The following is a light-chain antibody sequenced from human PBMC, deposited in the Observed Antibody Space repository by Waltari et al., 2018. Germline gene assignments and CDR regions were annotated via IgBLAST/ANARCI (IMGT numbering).Light chain of an antibody. CDR3: QQYHSYSYT. V-gene: IGKV1-5*03. Sequence: DIQMTQSPSTLSASVGDRVTITCRASQTISSWLAWYQQKPGKAPKILIYKASTLESGVPSRFSGSGSATEFTLTISSLQPDDFATYYCQQYHSYSYTFGQGTRLEI. CDR2: KAS. CDR1: QTISSW. J-gene: IGKJ2*01.